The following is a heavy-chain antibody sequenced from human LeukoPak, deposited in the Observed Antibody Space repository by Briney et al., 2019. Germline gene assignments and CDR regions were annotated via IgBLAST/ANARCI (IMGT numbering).Heavy chain of an antibody. CDR3: ARLDYYGSGSYQVDY. D-gene: IGHD3-10*01. Sequence: PGGSLRLSCAAYGFTFSSYSMSWVRQAPGKGLEWVANIKQDGSEKYYVDSVKGRFTISRDNAKNSLYLQMNSLRAEDTAVYYCARLDYYGSGSYQVDYWGQGTLVTVSS. CDR2: IKQDGSEK. V-gene: IGHV3-7*03. J-gene: IGHJ4*02. CDR1: GFTFSSYS.